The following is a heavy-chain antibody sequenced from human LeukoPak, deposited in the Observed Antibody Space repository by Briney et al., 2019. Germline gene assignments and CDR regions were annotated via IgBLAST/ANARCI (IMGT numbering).Heavy chain of an antibody. D-gene: IGHD3-3*01. V-gene: IGHV4-4*07. CDR2: IYTSGST. Sequence: SETLSLTCTVSGGSISSYYWSWIPQPAGKGLEWIGRIYTSGSTNYNPSLKSRVTMSVDTSKNQFSLKLSSVTAADTAVYYSASTIFGVVNGWFDPWGQGTLVTVSS. CDR3: ASTIFGVVNGWFDP. CDR1: GGSISSYY. J-gene: IGHJ5*02.